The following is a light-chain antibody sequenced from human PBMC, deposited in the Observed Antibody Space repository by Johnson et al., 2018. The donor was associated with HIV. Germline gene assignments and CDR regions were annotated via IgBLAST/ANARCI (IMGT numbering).Light chain of an antibody. CDR1: SSDMGNYA. V-gene: IGLV1-51*01. CDR3: GTWDSSLIDRGYV. Sequence: SVLTQPPSVSAAPGQKVTISFSGRSSDMGNYAISWYQQLPGTVPKLLIYDNNKRPSGIPDRFSSSKSGTSATLGITGLQTGDEADYYCGTWDSSLIDRGYVFGTGTKVNVL. CDR2: DNN. J-gene: IGLJ1*01.